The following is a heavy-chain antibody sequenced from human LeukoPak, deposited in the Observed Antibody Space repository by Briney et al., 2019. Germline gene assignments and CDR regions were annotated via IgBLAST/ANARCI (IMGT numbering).Heavy chain of an antibody. CDR1: GYTFTSYD. CDR3: AREGIAVADPAFDI. J-gene: IGHJ3*02. CDR2: MNPNSGNT. D-gene: IGHD6-19*01. V-gene: IGHV1-8*02. Sequence: ASVKVSCKASGYTFTSYDINWVRQATGQGLEWMGWMNPNSGNTGYAQEFQGRVTMTRDTSISTAYMELSRLRSDDTAVYYCAREGIAVADPAFDIWGQGTMVTVSS.